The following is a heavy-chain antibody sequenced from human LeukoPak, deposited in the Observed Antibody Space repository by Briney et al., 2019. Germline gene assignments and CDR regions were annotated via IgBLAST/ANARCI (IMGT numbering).Heavy chain of an antibody. V-gene: IGHV1-18*01. CDR1: GYTFTSYG. D-gene: IGHD4-17*01. Sequence: ASVKVSCKASGYTFTSYGISWVRQAPGQGLERMEWISAYNGNTNYARKLQGTVTLTIDTSTSTAYMELRSLGSDDTAVYYCARDWEMNTVTYFDYWGQGALVTVSS. CDR3: ARDWEMNTVTYFDY. CDR2: ISAYNGNT. J-gene: IGHJ4*02.